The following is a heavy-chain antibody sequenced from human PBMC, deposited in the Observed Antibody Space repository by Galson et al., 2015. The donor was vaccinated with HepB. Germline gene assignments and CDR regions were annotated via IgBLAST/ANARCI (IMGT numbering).Heavy chain of an antibody. Sequence: SLRLSCAASGFTVSSNYMSWVRQAPGKGLEWVSVIYSGGSTYYADSVKGRFTISRDNSKNTLYLQMNSLRTEDTAVYYCARVAFSSWYRYFDYLGQGTLVTVSS. CDR3: ARVAFSSWYRYFDY. J-gene: IGHJ4*02. D-gene: IGHD6-13*01. CDR2: IYSGGST. CDR1: GFTVSSNY. V-gene: IGHV3-66*02.